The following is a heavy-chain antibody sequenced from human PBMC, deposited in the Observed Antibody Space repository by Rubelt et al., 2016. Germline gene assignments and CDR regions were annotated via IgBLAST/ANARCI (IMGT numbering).Heavy chain of an antibody. CDR1: GFTYTYST. CDR3: AKGHSNLDY. V-gene: IGHV3-23*01. J-gene: IGHJ4*02. CDR2: ISGNCGST. D-gene: IGHD6-13*01. Sequence: ASGFTYTYSTMTWVRPAPGKGLECVSAISGNCGSTYYADSVRARLTISRDTSRNTLCLQMNSLRAEDTAVYYCAKGHSNLDYWGQGTLVTVSS.